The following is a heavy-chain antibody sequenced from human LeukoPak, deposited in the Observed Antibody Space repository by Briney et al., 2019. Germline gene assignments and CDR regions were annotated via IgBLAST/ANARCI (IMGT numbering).Heavy chain of an antibody. J-gene: IGHJ3*02. V-gene: IGHV3-23*01. CDR1: GFTFSSYA. CDR3: AKDRACSGGSCYLPDAFDI. CDR2: ISGSGGST. Sequence: PGGSLRLSCAASGFTFSSYAMSWVRQAPGKGLEWVSAISGSGGSTYYADSVKGRFTISRDNSKNTPYLQMNSLRAEDTAVYYCAKDRACSGGSCYLPDAFDIWGQGTMVTVSS. D-gene: IGHD2-15*01.